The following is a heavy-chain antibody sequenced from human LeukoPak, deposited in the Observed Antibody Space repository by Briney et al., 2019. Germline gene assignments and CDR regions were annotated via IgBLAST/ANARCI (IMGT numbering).Heavy chain of an antibody. D-gene: IGHD2-2*01. J-gene: IGHJ4*02. CDR2: IYYSGNT. Sequence: PSQTLTLTCTVSGGSISSRDYYWSWIRQPPGKGLEGIGYIYYSGNTYYNPSLKSRVTISIDTSKNQFSLKLSSVTAADTAVYYCARVDIVVVPSSTFDYWGQGTLVTVSS. V-gene: IGHV4-30-4*08. CDR3: ARVDIVVVPSSTFDY. CDR1: GGSISSRDYY.